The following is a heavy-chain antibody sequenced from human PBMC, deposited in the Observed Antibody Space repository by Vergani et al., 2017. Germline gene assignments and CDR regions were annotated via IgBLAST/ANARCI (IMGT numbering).Heavy chain of an antibody. CDR3: ARGSIDSGNVPGLHYMDV. CDR1: GFTFSSYA. CDR2: ISYDGSKK. Sequence: QVQLVESGGGVVQPGRSLRLSCAASGFTFSSYAMHWVRQAPGKGLEWVAVISYDGSKKNYADSVKGRFTISRDNSKNTLYLQMNSLRAEDTAVYYCARGSIDSGNVPGLHYMDVWGKGTTVTVS. J-gene: IGHJ6*03. V-gene: IGHV3-30-3*01. D-gene: IGHD3-10*01.